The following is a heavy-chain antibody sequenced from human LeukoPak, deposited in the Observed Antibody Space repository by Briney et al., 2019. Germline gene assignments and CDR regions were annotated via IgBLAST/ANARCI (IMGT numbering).Heavy chain of an antibody. CDR1: GGSISSYY. J-gene: IGHJ3*02. CDR2: IYYSGST. CDR3: ARGTAMENDAFDI. Sequence: SETLSLTCTVSGGSISSYYWSWIRQPPGKGLEWIGYIYYSGSTNYNPSLKSRVTISVDTSKNQFSLKLSSVTAADTAVYYCARGTAMENDAFDIWGQGKMVTVSS. V-gene: IGHV4-59*01. D-gene: IGHD5-18*01.